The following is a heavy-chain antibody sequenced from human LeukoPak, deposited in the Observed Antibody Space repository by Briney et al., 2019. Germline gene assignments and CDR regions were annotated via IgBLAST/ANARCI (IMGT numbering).Heavy chain of an antibody. CDR3: ATRTYYYDSGSPRWFDP. CDR2: INHGGGT. J-gene: IGHJ5*02. D-gene: IGHD3-10*01. CDR1: GGSFSDYF. V-gene: IGHV4-34*01. Sequence: SETLSLTCAVYGGSFSDYFWNWIRQPPGKGLEWIGEINHGGGTRYNPSLKSRATISVDTSKNQFSLKLSSVTAADTAVYYCATRTYYYDSGSPRWFDPWGQGTLVTVSS.